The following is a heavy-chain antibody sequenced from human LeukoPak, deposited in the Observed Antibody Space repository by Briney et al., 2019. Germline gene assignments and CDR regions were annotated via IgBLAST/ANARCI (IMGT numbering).Heavy chain of an antibody. CDR1: GFTFSGSA. D-gene: IGHD6-19*01. CDR3: TSTTSSSSGWW. CDR2: IRSKANSYAT. V-gene: IGHV3-73*01. Sequence: GGSLRLSCAASGFTFSGSAMHWVRQASGKGLEWVGRIRSKANSYATAYAASVKGRFTISRDDSKNTAYLQMNRLKAEDTAVYYCTSTTSSSSGWWWGQGTLVTVSS. J-gene: IGHJ4*02.